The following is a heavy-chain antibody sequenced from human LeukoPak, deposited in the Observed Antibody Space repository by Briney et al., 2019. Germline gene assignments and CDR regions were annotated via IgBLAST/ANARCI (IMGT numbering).Heavy chain of an antibody. Sequence: GGSLRLSCAASGFTFSSYGMHWVRQAPGKGLEWVAVIWYDGSNKYYADSVKGRLTISRDNSKNTLYLQMNSLRAEDTAVYYCAKDRAAYYYDSSGYYHAFDIWGQGTMVTVSS. J-gene: IGHJ3*02. CDR3: AKDRAAYYYDSSGYYHAFDI. CDR1: GFTFSSYG. V-gene: IGHV3-33*06. CDR2: IWYDGSNK. D-gene: IGHD3-22*01.